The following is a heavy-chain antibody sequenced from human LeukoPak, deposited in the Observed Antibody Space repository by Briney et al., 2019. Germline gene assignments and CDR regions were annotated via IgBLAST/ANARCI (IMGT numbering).Heavy chain of an antibody. CDR2: INHSGST. CDR3: ASLLGDFDY. V-gene: IGHV4-34*01. Sequence: SETLSLTCAVYGGSFSGYYWSWIRQPPGKGLEWIGEINHSGSTNYNPSLKSRVTISVDTSKNQFSLKLSSVTAADTAVYYCASLLGDFDYWGQGTLVTVSS. CDR1: GGSFSGYY. J-gene: IGHJ4*02.